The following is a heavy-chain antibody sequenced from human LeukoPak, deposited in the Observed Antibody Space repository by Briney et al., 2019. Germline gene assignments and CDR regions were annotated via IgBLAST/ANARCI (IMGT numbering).Heavy chain of an antibody. J-gene: IGHJ4*02. D-gene: IGHD6-19*01. CDR3: VNQISGWVY. V-gene: IGHV3-64D*06. Sequence: GGSLRLSCSASGFTFDRFTMHWVRQAPGKGLEYLSGIGSNGRSTHNADSVKGRFTISRDNSKNTLFLQMTSLRAEDTAVYYCVNQISGWVYWGQGTLVTVSS. CDR1: GFTFDRFT. CDR2: IGSNGRST.